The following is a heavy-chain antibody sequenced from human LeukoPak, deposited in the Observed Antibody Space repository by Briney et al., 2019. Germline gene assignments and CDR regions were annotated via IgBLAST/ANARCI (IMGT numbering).Heavy chain of an antibody. CDR2: ISAYNGNT. Sequence: ASVKVSCKASGYTFTSYGISWVRQAPGQVLGWMGWISAYNGNTNYAQKLQGRVTMTTDTSTSTAYMELRSLRSDDTAVYYCARDMLFSISSTSWLWHYYGLDVWGQGTTVTVSS. CDR3: ARDMLFSISSTSWLWHYYGLDV. D-gene: IGHD2-2*01. CDR1: GYTFTSYG. J-gene: IGHJ6*02. V-gene: IGHV1-18*01.